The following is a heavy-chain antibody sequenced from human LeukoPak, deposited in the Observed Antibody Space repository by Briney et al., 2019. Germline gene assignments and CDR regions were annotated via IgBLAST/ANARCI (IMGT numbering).Heavy chain of an antibody. J-gene: IGHJ1*01. V-gene: IGHV3-74*01. CDR2: IKSDGST. Sequence: GGSLRLSCAASGFTFSTYWMRGVRQAPRKGLVWVSRIKSDGSTNYADSVKGRFTISRDNAKNTVSLQMHCLRPEDTGVYYCARAPSEIGGYYPEYFRHWGQGTLVTVSS. D-gene: IGHD3-22*01. CDR1: GFTFSTYW. CDR3: ARAPSEIGGYYPEYFRH.